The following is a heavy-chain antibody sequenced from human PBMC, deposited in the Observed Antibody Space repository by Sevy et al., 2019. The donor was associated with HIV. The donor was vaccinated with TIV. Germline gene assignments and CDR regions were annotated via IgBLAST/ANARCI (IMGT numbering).Heavy chain of an antibody. CDR1: GCDINSYY. V-gene: IGHV4-4*07. D-gene: IGHD2-8*02. CDR2: IYTSGNT. Sequence: SETLSLTCIVPGCDINSYYWHWLRQSAGKGLEGIGHIYTSGNTNYNPSLTSRVTLSLDTSRDQFSLKVSSVTAADTAVDYGASSSSCTGDVCYPRNYFDFWGQGTLVTVSS. J-gene: IGHJ4*02. CDR3: ASSSSCTGDVCYPRNYFDF.